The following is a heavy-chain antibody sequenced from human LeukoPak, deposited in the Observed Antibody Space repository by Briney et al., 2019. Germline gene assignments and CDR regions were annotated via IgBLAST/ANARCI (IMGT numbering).Heavy chain of an antibody. D-gene: IGHD2-21*01. Sequence: SSVPVSCKASGYTFTRYGINWVRQAPGQGLEWMGWINAYNGYTNYAQKLQGRVTMTTDTSTSTAYMELRRLRSDDTAVYFCARDLGISQFDFWGQGTLVTVSS. CDR1: GYTFTRYG. V-gene: IGHV1-18*01. J-gene: IGHJ4*02. CDR2: INAYNGYT. CDR3: ARDLGISQFDF.